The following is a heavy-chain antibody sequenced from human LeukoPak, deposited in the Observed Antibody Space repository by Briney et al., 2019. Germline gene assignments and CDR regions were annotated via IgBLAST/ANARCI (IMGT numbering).Heavy chain of an antibody. CDR2: IYYSGST. V-gene: IGHV4-59*01. CDR1: GGSISSYY. D-gene: IGHD2-2*01. CDR3: AREDACSSTSYYTNNWFDP. Sequence: SETLSLTCTASGGSISSYYWSWLRQPPGKGLEWIGYIYYSGSTSHNPSLKSRVTISVDTSENQFSLKLSSVTAADTAVYYCAREDACSSTSYYTNNWFDPWGQGILVTVSS. J-gene: IGHJ5*02.